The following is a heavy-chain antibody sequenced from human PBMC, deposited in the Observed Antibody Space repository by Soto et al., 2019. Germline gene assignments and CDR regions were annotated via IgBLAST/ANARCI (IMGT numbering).Heavy chain of an antibody. Sequence: QPGGSLRLSCAASGFTFSSYGMHWVRQAPGKGLEWVAVISYDGSNKYYADSVKGRFTISRDNSKNTLYLQMNSLRAEDTAVYYCAKNGPRYSSFVPSYFDYWGQGTLVTVSS. CDR3: AKNGPRYSSFVPSYFDY. V-gene: IGHV3-30*18. CDR1: GFTFSSYG. J-gene: IGHJ4*02. D-gene: IGHD6-6*01. CDR2: ISYDGSNK.